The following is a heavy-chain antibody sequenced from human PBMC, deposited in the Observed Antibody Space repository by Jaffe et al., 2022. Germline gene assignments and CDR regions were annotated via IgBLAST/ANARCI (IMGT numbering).Heavy chain of an antibody. CDR1: GFTFSSYW. CDR3: ARDVRGSRAYYYYFYMDV. J-gene: IGHJ6*03. Sequence: EVQLVESGGGLVQPGGSLRLSCAASGFTFSSYWMSWVRQAPGKGLEWVANIKQDGSEKYYVDSVKGRFTISRDNAKNSLYLQMNSLRAEDTAVYYCARDVRGSRAYYYYFYMDVWGKGTTVTVSS. V-gene: IGHV3-7*01. D-gene: IGHD3-16*01. CDR2: IKQDGSEK.